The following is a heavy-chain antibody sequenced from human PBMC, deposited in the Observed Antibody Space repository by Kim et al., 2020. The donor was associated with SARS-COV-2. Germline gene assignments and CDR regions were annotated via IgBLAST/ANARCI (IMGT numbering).Heavy chain of an antibody. D-gene: IGHD6-13*01. CDR2: ISGSGGST. J-gene: IGHJ4*02. Sequence: GGSLRLSCAASGFTFSSYAMSWVRQAPGKGLEWVSAISGSGGSTYYADSVKGRFTISRDNSKNTLYLQMNSLRAEDTDVYYCAKAGGLYSSSWYLDYWGQGTLVTVSS. V-gene: IGHV3-23*01. CDR1: GFTFSSYA. CDR3: AKAGGLYSSSWYLDY.